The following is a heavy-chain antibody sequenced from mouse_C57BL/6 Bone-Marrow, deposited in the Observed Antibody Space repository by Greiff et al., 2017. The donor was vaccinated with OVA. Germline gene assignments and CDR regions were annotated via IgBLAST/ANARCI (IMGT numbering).Heavy chain of an antibody. D-gene: IGHD1-1*01. V-gene: IGHV1-82*01. CDR2: IYPGDGDT. CDR1: GYAFSSSW. CDR3: ARLGSSYLDY. J-gene: IGHJ4*01. Sequence: VQLQQSGPELVKPGASVKISCKASGYAFSSSWMNWVKQRPGKGLEWIGRIYPGDGDTNYNGKFKGKGTLTADKSSSTAYMQLSSLTSEDSAVYFCARLGSSYLDYWGQGTSVTVSS.